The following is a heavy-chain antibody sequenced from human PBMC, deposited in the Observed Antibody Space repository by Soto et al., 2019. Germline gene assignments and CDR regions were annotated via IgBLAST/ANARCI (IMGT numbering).Heavy chain of an antibody. CDR2: IIPIFGTA. V-gene: IGHV1-69*13. CDR3: AREDCGGGSCQPNWFDP. D-gene: IGHD2-15*01. CDR1: GGTFSSYA. Sequence: SVKVSCKASGGTFSSYAISWVRQAPGQGLEWMGGIIPIFGTANYAQKFQGRVTITADESTSTAYMELSSLRSEDTAVYYCAREDCGGGSCQPNWFDPWGQGTLVTVSS. J-gene: IGHJ5*02.